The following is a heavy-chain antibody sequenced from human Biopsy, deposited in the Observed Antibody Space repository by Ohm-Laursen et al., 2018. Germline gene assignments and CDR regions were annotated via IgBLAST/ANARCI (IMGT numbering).Heavy chain of an antibody. Sequence: SLRLSCAASGFTFSSYWMSWVRQARGKGLEWVANIKEDGSEKHYVDSVKGRFTISRDNAKNSLFLQMNSLRAEDTAVYYCTGDSGGLGDYWGQGTLATVSS. V-gene: IGHV3-7*04. CDR3: TGDSGGLGDY. CDR1: GFTFSSYW. J-gene: IGHJ4*02. D-gene: IGHD2-8*02. CDR2: IKEDGSEK.